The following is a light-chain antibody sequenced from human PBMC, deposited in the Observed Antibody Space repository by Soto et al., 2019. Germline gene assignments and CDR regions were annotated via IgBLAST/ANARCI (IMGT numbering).Light chain of an antibody. CDR3: HHYDNSPPLFP. J-gene: IGKJ3*01. CDR2: GAS. Sequence: EIVLTQSPGTLSLSPGERATLSCRAGQSVSNSYLAWYQQKPGQAPRLLIYGASSRATGIPDRFSGSGSGTDFTLTISRLEPEDFAVYYCHHYDNSPPLFPFGPGPKVDI. V-gene: IGKV3-20*01. CDR1: QSVSNSY.